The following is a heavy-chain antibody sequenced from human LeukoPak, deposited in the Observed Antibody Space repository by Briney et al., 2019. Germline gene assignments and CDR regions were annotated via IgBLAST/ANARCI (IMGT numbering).Heavy chain of an antibody. Sequence: SETLSLTCTVSGGSISSYYWSWIRQPPGKGLEWIGYIYYSGSTNCNPSVKSRVTISVDTSKNQFSLKLSSVTAADTAVYYCASLVGYSNGWYSDYWGQGTLVTVSS. D-gene: IGHD6-19*01. CDR3: ASLVGYSNGWYSDY. J-gene: IGHJ4*02. V-gene: IGHV4-59*01. CDR1: GGSISSYY. CDR2: IYYSGST.